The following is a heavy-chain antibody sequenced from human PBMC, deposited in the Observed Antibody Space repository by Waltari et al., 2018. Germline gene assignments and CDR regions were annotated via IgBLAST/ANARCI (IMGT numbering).Heavy chain of an antibody. CDR3: TGSEYNDYFDY. CDR1: GFTVSSSY. J-gene: IGHJ4*02. V-gene: IGHV3-53*01. CDR2: IYRNGNT. D-gene: IGHD1-1*01. Sequence: EVQLVESGGGLIQPGGSLRLSCTTSGFTVSSSYMSCVRQAPGKGLEWGSFIYRNGNTYYGDAVKGRFTISRDISKNTLFLQMNSLRADDTAVYYCTGSEYNDYFDYWGQGTLVTVSS.